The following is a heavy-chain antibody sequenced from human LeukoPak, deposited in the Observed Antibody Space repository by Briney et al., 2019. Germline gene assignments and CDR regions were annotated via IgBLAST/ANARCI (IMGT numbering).Heavy chain of an antibody. CDR1: GYTFTGYY. D-gene: IGHD2/OR15-2a*01. CDR3: ARTSLLSKTFDI. CDR2: INPNSGGT. J-gene: IGHJ3*02. Sequence: ASVKVSCKASGYTFTGYYMHWVRQAPGQGLEWMGWINPNSGGTNYAQKFQGSVTMTRDTSINTAYMELSRLRSDDTAVYYCARTSLLSKTFDIWGQGTMVTVSS. V-gene: IGHV1-2*02.